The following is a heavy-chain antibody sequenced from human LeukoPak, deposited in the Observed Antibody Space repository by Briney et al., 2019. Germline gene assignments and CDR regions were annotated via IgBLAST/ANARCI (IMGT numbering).Heavy chain of an antibody. Sequence: SETLSLTCTVSSGSINYWGWVRQPAGRGLEGIGRIYTTGKTDYNPPLKSRLTMSVDTSKRQFSLNLTSVTAADTAIYFCARHGYTASHYFLDFWSQGTLVTVSS. D-gene: IGHD3-16*01. CDR3: ARHGYTASHYFLDF. J-gene: IGHJ4*02. CDR1: SGSINY. CDR2: IYTTGKT. V-gene: IGHV4-4*07.